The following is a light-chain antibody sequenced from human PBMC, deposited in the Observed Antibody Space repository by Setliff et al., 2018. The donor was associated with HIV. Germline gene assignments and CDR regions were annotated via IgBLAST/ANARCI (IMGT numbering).Light chain of an antibody. CDR1: SSDVGHYNL. Sequence: QSALAQPASVSGSPGQSITISCSGTSSDVGHYNLVSWYQQPPGKAPKLMVYEVTKRPLGVSTRFSGSKSGNTASLTISDLQAQDEADYYCGSCTSTSPCAFGTGTKVTV. V-gene: IGLV2-23*02. J-gene: IGLJ1*01. CDR2: EVT. CDR3: GSCTSTSPCA.